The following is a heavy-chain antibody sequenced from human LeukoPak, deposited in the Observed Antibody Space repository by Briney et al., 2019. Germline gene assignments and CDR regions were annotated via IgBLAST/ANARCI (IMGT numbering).Heavy chain of an antibody. CDR3: AKMILYSSNPRSYNWFDP. CDR2: IRYDGSNK. V-gene: IGHV3-30*02. Sequence: PGGSLRLSCAASGFTFSSYGMHWVRQAPGKGLEWVAFIRYDGSNKYYADSVKGRFTISRDNSKNTLYLQMNSLRAEDTAVYYCAKMILYSSNPRSYNWFDPWGQGTLVTVSS. J-gene: IGHJ5*02. D-gene: IGHD6-13*01. CDR1: GFTFSSYG.